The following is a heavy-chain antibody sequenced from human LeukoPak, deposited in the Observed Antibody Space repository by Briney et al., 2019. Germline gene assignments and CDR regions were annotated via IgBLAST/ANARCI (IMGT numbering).Heavy chain of an antibody. CDR2: ISGSGGST. CDR3: AKDRRECGSYYCTHRQDAFDI. D-gene: IGHD1-26*01. Sequence: LAGGSLRLSCAASGFTFSDYAMSWVRQAPGKGLEWVSAISGSGGSTYYADSVKGRFTISRDNSKNTLYLQMNSLRAEDTAVYYCAKDRRECGSYYCTHRQDAFDIWGQGTMVTVSS. CDR1: GFTFSDYA. V-gene: IGHV3-23*01. J-gene: IGHJ3*02.